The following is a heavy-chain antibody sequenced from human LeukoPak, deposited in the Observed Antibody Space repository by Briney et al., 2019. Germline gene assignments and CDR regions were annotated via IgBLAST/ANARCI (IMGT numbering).Heavy chain of an antibody. CDR1: GGTFSSYA. D-gene: IGHD3-10*01. Sequence: SVKVSCKASGGTFSSYAISWVRQAPGQGLEWMGRIIPILGIANYAQKFQGRVTITADKSTSTAYMELSSLRSEDTAVYYCASSGSGSYYNPPYWGQGTLVTVSS. CDR2: IIPILGIA. CDR3: ASSGSGSYYNPPY. V-gene: IGHV1-69*04. J-gene: IGHJ4*02.